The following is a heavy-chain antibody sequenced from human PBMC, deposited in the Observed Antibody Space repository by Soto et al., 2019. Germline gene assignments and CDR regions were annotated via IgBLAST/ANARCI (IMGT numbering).Heavy chain of an antibody. CDR2: ISAYNGNT. CDR1: GYTFTSYG. Sequence: GSSVKVSCKASGYTFTSYGISWVRQAPGQGLEWMGWISAYNGNTNYAQKLQGRVTMTEDTDANTAYLELSSLRSEDTAVYYCVTGEYDSSRYTPLQFDCWGQGALVTGPS. CDR3: VTGEYDSSRYTPLQFDC. J-gene: IGHJ4*02. V-gene: IGHV1-18*01. D-gene: IGHD3-22*01.